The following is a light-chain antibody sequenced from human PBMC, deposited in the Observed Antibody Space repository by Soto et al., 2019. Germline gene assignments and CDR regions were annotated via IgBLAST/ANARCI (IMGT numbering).Light chain of an antibody. Sequence: DMQVTQSPSTLSASVGDRVTITCRASQSISCWLAWYQHKPGKAPNHLIYQASTLESGVPSRISGSGSGKEFPLTISRLQPDDFATYYCQQYNNYGSWTFGQGTKVESK. CDR3: QQYNNYGSWT. V-gene: IGKV1-5*03. J-gene: IGKJ1*01. CDR1: QSISCW. CDR2: QAS.